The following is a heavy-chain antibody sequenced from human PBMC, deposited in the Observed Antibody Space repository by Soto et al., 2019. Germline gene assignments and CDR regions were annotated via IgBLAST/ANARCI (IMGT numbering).Heavy chain of an antibody. CDR1: GYPFTSYD. CDR2: MNPNSGNT. D-gene: IGHD1-26*01. Sequence: HVHLVQSGAEVKKPGASVKVSCKASGYPFTSYDIHGGRQATGQGLEGLGWMNPNSGNTGYAPKFQGRVTMTRNTSRSTAYMEMSSLRSEDTAVSYCAREAHSGSADYWGQGPRVTVSS. V-gene: IGHV1-8*01. CDR3: AREAHSGSADY. J-gene: IGHJ4*02.